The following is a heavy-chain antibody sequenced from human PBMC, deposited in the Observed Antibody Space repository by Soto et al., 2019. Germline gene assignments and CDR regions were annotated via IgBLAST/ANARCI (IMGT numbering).Heavy chain of an antibody. CDR3: GCYYDSSGYQFDH. CDR1: GFTFSSYG. Sequence: PGGSLRLSCAASGFTFSSYGMHWVRQAPGKGLEWVAVIWYDGSNKYYADSVKGRFTISRDNSKNTLYLQMNSLRAEDTAVYYCGCYYDSSGYQFDHWGQGTLVTVSS. J-gene: IGHJ4*02. D-gene: IGHD3-22*01. CDR2: IWYDGSNK. V-gene: IGHV3-33*01.